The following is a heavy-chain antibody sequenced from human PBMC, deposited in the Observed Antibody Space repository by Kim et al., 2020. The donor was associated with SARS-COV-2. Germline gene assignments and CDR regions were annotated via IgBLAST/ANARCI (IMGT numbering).Heavy chain of an antibody. CDR1: GGSIRSSSYY. D-gene: IGHD6-13*01. CDR2: IYYSGST. V-gene: IGHV4-39*01. Sequence: SETLSLTCTVSGGSIRSSSYYWGWIRQPPGKGLEWIGSIYYSGSTYSNPSLKSRVTISVDTSKNQFSLKLSSVTAADTAVYYCARLVRSSWYEVDYWGQGTLVTVSS. J-gene: IGHJ4*02. CDR3: ARLVRSSWYEVDY.